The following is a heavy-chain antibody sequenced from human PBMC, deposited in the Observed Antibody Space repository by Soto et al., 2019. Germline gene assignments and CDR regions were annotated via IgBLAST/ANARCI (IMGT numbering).Heavy chain of an antibody. J-gene: IGHJ5*02. Sequence: SETLSLTCTVSGGSISSYYRSWIRQPPGKGLEWIGYIYYSGSTNYNPSLKSRVTISVDTSKNQFSLKLSSVTAADTAVYYCARVGSQDRISWFDPWGQGTLVTVSS. CDR2: IYYSGST. V-gene: IGHV4-59*01. CDR1: GGSISSYY. CDR3: ARVGSQDRISWFDP. D-gene: IGHD2-15*01.